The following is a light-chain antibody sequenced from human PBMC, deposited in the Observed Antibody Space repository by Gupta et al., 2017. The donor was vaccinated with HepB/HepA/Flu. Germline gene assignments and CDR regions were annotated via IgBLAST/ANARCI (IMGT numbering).Light chain of an antibody. V-gene: IGLV1-40*01. Sequence: QSVLTQPPSVSAAPGQRVTISCTGSSSNIGADYDVNWYQHLPGTAPKRLIYGNNKRPSGVPDRFSGSKSGTSASLAITGLQAEDEADYHCQSYDSSLSGVIFGGGTKLTVL. CDR2: GNN. J-gene: IGLJ2*01. CDR1: SSNIGADYD. CDR3: QSYDSSLSGVI.